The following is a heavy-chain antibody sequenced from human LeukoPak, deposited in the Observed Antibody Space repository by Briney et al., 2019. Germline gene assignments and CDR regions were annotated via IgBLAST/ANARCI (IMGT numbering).Heavy chain of an antibody. V-gene: IGHV1-18*01. CDR1: GYTFTSYG. J-gene: IGHJ4*02. D-gene: IGHD3-22*01. Sequence: ASVKASCKASGYTFTSYGISWVRQAPGQGLEWMGWISAYNGNTNYAQKLQGRVTMTTDTSTSTAYIELTSLRSDDTAGYYCARDGRYYYDSSGYHFEPFDYWGQGTLVTVSS. CDR3: ARDGRYYYDSSGYHFEPFDY. CDR2: ISAYNGNT.